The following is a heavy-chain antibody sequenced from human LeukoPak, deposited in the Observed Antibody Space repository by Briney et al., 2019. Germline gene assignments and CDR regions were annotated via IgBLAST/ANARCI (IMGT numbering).Heavy chain of an antibody. CDR2: IYPGDSDT. CDR1: GYSFNAYY. J-gene: IGHJ3*02. CDR3: ARRRTYYYDTPDAFDI. V-gene: IGHV5-51*01. Sequence: GESLKISCKGSGYSFNAYYIAWVRQMPGKDLEWMGAIYPGDSDTTYSPSLQGQVTISADKSISTAYLQWSSLRASDTAKYYCARRRTYYYDTPDAFDIWGQGTMVTVSS. D-gene: IGHD3-22*01.